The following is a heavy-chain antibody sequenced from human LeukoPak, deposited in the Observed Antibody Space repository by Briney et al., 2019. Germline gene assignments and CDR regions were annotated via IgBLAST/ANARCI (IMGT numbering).Heavy chain of an antibody. CDR3: ARDNYDFWGVYYYMDV. D-gene: IGHD3-3*01. Sequence: PGGSLRLSCAASGFTFSSYGMHWVRQAPGKGLEWVAFIRYDGSNKYYADSVKGRFTISRDNSKNTLYLQMNSLRAEDTAVYYCARDNYDFWGVYYYMDVWGKGTTVTVSS. V-gene: IGHV3-30*02. J-gene: IGHJ6*03. CDR1: GFTFSSYG. CDR2: IRYDGSNK.